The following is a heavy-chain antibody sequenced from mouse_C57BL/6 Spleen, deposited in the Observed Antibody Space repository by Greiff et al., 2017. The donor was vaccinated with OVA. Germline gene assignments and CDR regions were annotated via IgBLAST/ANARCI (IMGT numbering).Heavy chain of an antibody. J-gene: IGHJ1*03. CDR2: IYPGSGSP. CDR3: ATYYYGSSYGYFDV. CDR1: GYTFTSYW. D-gene: IGHD1-1*01. V-gene: IGHV1-55*01. Sequence: QVQLQQPGAELVKPGASVKMSCKASGYTFTSYWITWVKQRPGQGLEWIGDIYPGSGSPNYNEKFKSKATLTVDTSSSTAYMQLSSLTSEDSAVYYCATYYYGSSYGYFDVWGTGTTVTVSS.